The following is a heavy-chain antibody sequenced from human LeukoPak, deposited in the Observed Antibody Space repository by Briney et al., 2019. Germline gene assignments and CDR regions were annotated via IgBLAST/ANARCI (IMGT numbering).Heavy chain of an antibody. CDR3: ASHAHDYDSSGYFDS. CDR2: ISVSGGSE. CDR1: RLTFNSNA. V-gene: IGHV3-23*01. J-gene: IGHJ4*02. D-gene: IGHD3-22*01. Sequence: GGSLRLSCVVSRLTFNSNAMYWVRQAPGKGLEGVSGISVSGGSEYYADSVTGRFSVSRDNSTHTVYLQMNSLRAEDTAVYFCASHAHDYDSSGYFDSWGQGALVTVSS.